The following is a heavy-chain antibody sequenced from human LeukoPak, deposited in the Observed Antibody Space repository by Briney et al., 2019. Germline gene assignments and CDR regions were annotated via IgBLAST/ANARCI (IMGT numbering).Heavy chain of an antibody. Sequence: PGGSLRLSCAASGFTFSSYAMSWVRQAPGKGLEWVSAIRGSGGSTYYADSVKGRFTISRDNSKNTLYLQMNSLRAEDTAVYYCANAGYSSGWYVGYYFDYWGQGTLVTVSS. CDR2: IRGSGGST. V-gene: IGHV3-23*01. CDR1: GFTFSSYA. D-gene: IGHD6-19*01. CDR3: ANAGYSSGWYVGYYFDY. J-gene: IGHJ4*02.